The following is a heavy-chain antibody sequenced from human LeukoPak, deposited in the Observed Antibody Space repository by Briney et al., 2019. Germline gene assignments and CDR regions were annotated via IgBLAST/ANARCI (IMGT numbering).Heavy chain of an antibody. J-gene: IGHJ4*02. V-gene: IGHV3-9*01. D-gene: IGHD3-22*01. CDR2: ISWNSGSI. CDR1: GFTFDDYA. CDR3: ARDLDYYDSSGLDY. Sequence: GGSLRLSCAASGFTFDDYAMHWVRQAPGKGLEWVSGISWNSGSIGYADSVKGRFTISRDNAKNSLYLQMNSLRAEDTAVYYCARDLDYYDSSGLDYWGQGTLVTVSS.